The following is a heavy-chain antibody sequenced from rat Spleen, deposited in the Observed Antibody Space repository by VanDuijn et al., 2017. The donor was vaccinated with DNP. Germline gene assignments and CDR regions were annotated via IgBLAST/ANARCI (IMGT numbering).Heavy chain of an antibody. J-gene: IGHJ2*01. CDR3: VRWNSGHFDY. Sequence: EVQLVESGGGLVQPGRSLKRSCAASGFTFSAYYMAWVRQAPAKGLEWVAYIGSAAYTPYYGDSVKGRFTISRDNAKSTLYLQMNSLRSEDMATYYCVRWNSGHFDYWGQGVMVTVSS. CDR2: IGSAAYTP. V-gene: IGHV5-22*01. CDR1: GFTFSAYY. D-gene: IGHD4-3*01.